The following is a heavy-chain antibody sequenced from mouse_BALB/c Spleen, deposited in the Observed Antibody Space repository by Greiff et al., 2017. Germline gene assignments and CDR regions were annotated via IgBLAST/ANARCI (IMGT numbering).Heavy chain of an antibody. Sequence: VQLQQSGAELMKPGASVKISCKATGYTFSSYWIEWVKQRPGHGLEWIGEILPGSGSTNYNEKFKGKATFTADTSSNTAYMQLSSLTSEDSAVYYCARYRYYWYFDVWGAGTTVTVSS. CDR3: ARYRYYWYFDV. D-gene: IGHD2-14*01. CDR2: ILPGSGST. J-gene: IGHJ1*01. V-gene: IGHV1-9*01. CDR1: GYTFSSYW.